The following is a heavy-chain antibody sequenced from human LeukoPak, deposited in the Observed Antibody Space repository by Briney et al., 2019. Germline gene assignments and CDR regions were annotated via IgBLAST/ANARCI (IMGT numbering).Heavy chain of an antibody. CDR1: GYSISSGCY. CDR2: LYHSGST. V-gene: IGHV4-38-2*01. J-gene: IGHJ5*02. D-gene: IGHD2-2*01. Sequence: SETLSLTCAVSGYSISSGCYWGWIRQPPGKGLEWIGSLYHSGSTYYDPSLKSRVTISVDTSKNQFSLKLSSVTAADTAVYYCARANGYCNSITCYNWFDPWGQGTLVTVSS. CDR3: ARANGYCNSITCYNWFDP.